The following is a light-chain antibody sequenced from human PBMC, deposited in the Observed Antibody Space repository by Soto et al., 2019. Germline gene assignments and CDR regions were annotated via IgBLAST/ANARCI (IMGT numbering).Light chain of an antibody. V-gene: IGKV1-5*03. CDR1: QSISSW. J-gene: IGKJ1*01. Sequence: DIQMTQSPSTLSASVGDRVIITCRASQSISSWLAWYQQKPGKAPNLLIYKASTLKSGVPSRFSGSGSWTQFTLTISSLQPDDFATDYCQQYDNDSWTLGQGTKVEIK. CDR2: KAS. CDR3: QQYDNDSWT.